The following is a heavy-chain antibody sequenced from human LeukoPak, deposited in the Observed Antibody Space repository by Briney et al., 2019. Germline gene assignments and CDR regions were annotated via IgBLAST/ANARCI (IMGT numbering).Heavy chain of an antibody. D-gene: IGHD6-13*01. CDR3: AREDEYSSSWYRGFDP. J-gene: IGHJ5*02. CDR1: GYTFTSYG. CDR2: ISAYNGNT. Sequence: ASVTVSCKASGYTFTSYGISWVRQAPGQGLEWMGWISAYNGNTNYAQKLQGRVTMTTDTSASTAYMELSSLRSEDTAVYYCAREDEYSSSWYRGFDPWGQGTLVTVSS. V-gene: IGHV1-18*01.